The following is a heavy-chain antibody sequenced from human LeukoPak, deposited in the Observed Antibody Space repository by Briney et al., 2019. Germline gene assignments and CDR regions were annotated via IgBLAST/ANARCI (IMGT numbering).Heavy chain of an antibody. V-gene: IGHV3-33*01. J-gene: IGHJ4*02. Sequence: GSALRLSCAASGFPFSGSGMHWVRQAPGKGLEWVAIIWYDGSNQYYADSVKGRFTISRDNSKNTLYLQMNSLRAEDTAVYYCARARASYYDILTGYYIPYDFDYWGQGTLVTVSS. CDR3: ARARASYYDILTGYYIPYDFDY. CDR1: GFPFSGSG. D-gene: IGHD3-9*01. CDR2: IWYDGSNQ.